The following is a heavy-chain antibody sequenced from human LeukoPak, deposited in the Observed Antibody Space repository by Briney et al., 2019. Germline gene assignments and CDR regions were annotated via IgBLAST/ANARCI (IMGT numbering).Heavy chain of an antibody. Sequence: GGSLRLSCAASGFTFSDYYMSWIRQAPGKGLEWVSYISSSRSTIYYADSVKGRFTISRDNAKNSLYLQMNSLRAEDTAVYYCARDLAVAGTTTNYYYYGMDVWGQGTTVTVSS. J-gene: IGHJ6*02. CDR1: GFTFSDYY. D-gene: IGHD6-19*01. CDR2: ISSSRSTI. CDR3: ARDLAVAGTTTNYYYYGMDV. V-gene: IGHV3-11*01.